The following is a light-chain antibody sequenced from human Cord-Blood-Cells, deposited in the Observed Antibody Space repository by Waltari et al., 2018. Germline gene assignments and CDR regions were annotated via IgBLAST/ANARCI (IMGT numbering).Light chain of an antibody. CDR2: EVS. CDR3: CSYAGSSTWV. Sequence: QSALTPPASVSGSPGQSITIPCTGTSSDVGGYNFFSWYQQHPGKAPKLMIYEVSKRPSGVSNRFSGSKSGNTASLTISGLQAEDEADYYCCSYAGSSTWVFGGGTKLTVL. CDR1: SSDVGGYNF. J-gene: IGLJ3*02. V-gene: IGLV2-23*02.